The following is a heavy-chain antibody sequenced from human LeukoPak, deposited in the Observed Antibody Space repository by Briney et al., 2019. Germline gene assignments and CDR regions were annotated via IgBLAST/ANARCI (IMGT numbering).Heavy chain of an antibody. Sequence: GGSLSLSCAASGFTFSNYWIYWVRQAPGKGLVWVSRINESGRTTTYADSVKGRFTISRDNAKNTVYLQMNSLRAEDTAVYYCAREGGTVTMYDYWGQGTLVTVSS. D-gene: IGHD4-11*01. V-gene: IGHV3-74*01. J-gene: IGHJ4*02. CDR1: GFTFSNYW. CDR2: INESGRTT. CDR3: AREGGTVTMYDY.